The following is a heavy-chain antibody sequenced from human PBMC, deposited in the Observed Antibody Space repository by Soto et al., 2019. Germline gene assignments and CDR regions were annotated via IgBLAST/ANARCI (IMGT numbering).Heavy chain of an antibody. J-gene: IGHJ4*02. D-gene: IGHD6-19*01. Sequence: KTSETLSLTCIVSGGSISGSYWSWIRQSPGKGLEWLGYVYYTGSTNYSPSLRSRVSISVDTSKNEFSLRLSSVTAADTAVYFCARSVAVPGAHIDYWGQGTQVTVSS. CDR1: GGSISGSY. V-gene: IGHV4-59*01. CDR2: VYYTGST. CDR3: ARSVAVPGAHIDY.